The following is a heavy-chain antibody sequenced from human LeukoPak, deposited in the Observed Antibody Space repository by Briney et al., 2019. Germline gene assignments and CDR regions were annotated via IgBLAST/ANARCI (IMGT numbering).Heavy chain of an antibody. D-gene: IGHD4-17*01. Sequence: QTGGSLRLSCAASGFTFSSYGMHWVRQAPGKGLEWVAVISYDASNKYYADSVKGRFTISRDNSKNTLYLQMNSLRAEDTAFYYCARDVDYDDEGGFDYWGQGTLVTVSS. CDR3: ARDVDYDDEGGFDY. CDR2: ISYDASNK. CDR1: GFTFSSYG. V-gene: IGHV3-30*03. J-gene: IGHJ4*02.